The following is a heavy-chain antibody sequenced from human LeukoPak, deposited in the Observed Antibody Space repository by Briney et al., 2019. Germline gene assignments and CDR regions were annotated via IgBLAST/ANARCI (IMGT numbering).Heavy chain of an antibody. CDR2: INYSGNT. CDR3: ATEDVVVPTAAQRPLDY. J-gene: IGHJ4*02. D-gene: IGHD2-2*01. V-gene: IGHV4-34*01. CDR1: GGSLSGYY. Sequence: PSETLSLTCAVYGGSLSGYYWTWIRQTPGKGLEWIGEINYSGNTNYNRSLKSRVTISIDTSKNEFSLKLSSVTAADTAVYYCATEDVVVPTAAQRPLDYWGQGTLVTVSS.